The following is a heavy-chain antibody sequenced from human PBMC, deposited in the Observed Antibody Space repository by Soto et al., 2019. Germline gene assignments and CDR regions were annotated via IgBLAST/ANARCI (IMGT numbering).Heavy chain of an antibody. CDR2: IGPYGNSI. Sequence: LKISCAASGFSFRDYFMSWLRQAPGKGLEWVSYIGPYGNSIYYADSVKGRFTISRDDATKSLHLHMNSLRTDDTAVYYCARDDHTYGVYWGQGTPVTVS. D-gene: IGHD2-21*01. J-gene: IGHJ4*02. CDR3: ARDDHTYGVY. V-gene: IGHV3-11*01. CDR1: GFSFRDYF.